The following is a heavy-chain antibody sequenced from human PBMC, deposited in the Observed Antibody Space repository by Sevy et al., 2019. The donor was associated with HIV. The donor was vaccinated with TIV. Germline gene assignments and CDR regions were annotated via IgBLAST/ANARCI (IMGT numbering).Heavy chain of an antibody. Sequence: GGSLRLSCVASGFTFSDHYMEWVRQAPGKGLEWVGRTRNKADGYTIEYAASVKGRFTISRDDSKNSLYVQMNSLKTEDTAVYYCATLAGIAAAGRVFDYWGQGTLVTVSS. D-gene: IGHD6-13*01. V-gene: IGHV3-72*01. CDR1: GFTFSDHY. CDR2: TRNKADGYTI. CDR3: ATLAGIAAAGRVFDY. J-gene: IGHJ4*02.